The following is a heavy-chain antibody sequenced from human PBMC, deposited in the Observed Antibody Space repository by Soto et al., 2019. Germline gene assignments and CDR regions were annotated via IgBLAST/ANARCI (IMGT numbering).Heavy chain of an antibody. CDR1: GFTFSSYG. CDR2: ISYDGSNK. CDR3: AKRTTLTQGDFDY. V-gene: IGHV3-30*18. D-gene: IGHD4-4*01. Sequence: QVQLVESGGGVVQPGRSLRLSCAASGFTFSSYGMHWVRQAPGKGLEWVAVISYDGSNKYYADSVKGRFTISRDNSKNTLFLQMNSLRAEDTAVYYCAKRTTLTQGDFDYWGQGTMVIVSS. J-gene: IGHJ4*02.